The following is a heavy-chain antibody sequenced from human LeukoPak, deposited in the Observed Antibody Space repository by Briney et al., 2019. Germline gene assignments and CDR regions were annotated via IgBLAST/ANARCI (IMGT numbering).Heavy chain of an antibody. D-gene: IGHD3-16*01. V-gene: IGHV3-64*01. CDR2: ISSNGGST. Sequence: GGSLRLSCAASGFTFSSYAMHWVRQAPGKGLEYVSAISSNGGSTYYANSVKGRFTISRDNFKNTLYLQMGSLRAEDMAVYYCARVGAGDLGDAFDIWGQGTMVTVSS. J-gene: IGHJ3*02. CDR3: ARVGAGDLGDAFDI. CDR1: GFTFSSYA.